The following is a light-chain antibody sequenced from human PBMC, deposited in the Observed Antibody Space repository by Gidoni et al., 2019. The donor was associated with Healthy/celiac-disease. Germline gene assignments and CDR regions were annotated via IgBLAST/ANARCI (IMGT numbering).Light chain of an antibody. Sequence: QSALTQPASVSGSPGQSITISCTGTSRDVGGYNYVSWYQQHPGKAPKLMISDVSNRPSGVSNRFSGSQSGNPASLTISGLQAEDEADYYCSSYTRSITLLGGGTKLTVL. J-gene: IGLJ2*01. CDR1: SRDVGGYNY. CDR3: SSYTRSITL. CDR2: DVS. V-gene: IGLV2-14*01.